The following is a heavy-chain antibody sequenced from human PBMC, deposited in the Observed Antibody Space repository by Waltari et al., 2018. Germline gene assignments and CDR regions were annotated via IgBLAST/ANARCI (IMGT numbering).Heavy chain of an antibody. V-gene: IGHV6-1*01. Sequence: QIQLQQSGPGLVKPSQTLSLTCAISGDSVSSYSASWNWIRQSPSRGLEWLGRTYYRSKWYNNYAVSVKGRISINPDTSKNQFSLQLNSVTPEDTAVYYCARLITLAGSNYDHGTDVWGQGTTVTVSS. J-gene: IGHJ6*02. CDR2: TYYRSKWYN. CDR1: GDSVSSYSAS. D-gene: IGHD3-10*01. CDR3: ARLITLAGSNYDHGTDV.